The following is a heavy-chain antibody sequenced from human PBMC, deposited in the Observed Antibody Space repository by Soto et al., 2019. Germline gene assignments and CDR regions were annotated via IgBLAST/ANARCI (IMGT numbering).Heavy chain of an antibody. CDR2: IWYDGSNK. V-gene: IGHV3-33*01. Sequence: GGSLRLSCAASGFTFSSYGMHWVRQAPGKGLEWVAVIWYDGSNKYFADSVKGRFTISRDNSKNTLYLQMNSLRAEDTAVYYCARGRIPYQLPARWFDPWGQGTLVTVSS. CDR3: ARGRIPYQLPARWFDP. CDR1: GFTFSSYG. J-gene: IGHJ5*02. D-gene: IGHD2-2*01.